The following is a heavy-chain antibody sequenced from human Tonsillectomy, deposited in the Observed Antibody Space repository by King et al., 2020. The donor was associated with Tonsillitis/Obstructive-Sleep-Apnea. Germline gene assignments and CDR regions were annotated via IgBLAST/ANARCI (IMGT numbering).Heavy chain of an antibody. CDR2: INHSGSI. J-gene: IGHJ6*03. Sequence: VQLQQWGAGLLKPSETLSLTCAVYGGSFSGYYWSWIRQPPGKGLEWIGEINHSGSINYNPSLKSRLTISIDTSKNQFSLKLSSVTAADTAVYYCARAHSGYDHYYYHYYMDVWGKGTTVTVSS. CDR1: GGSFSGYY. V-gene: IGHV4-34*01. D-gene: IGHD5-12*01. CDR3: ARAHSGYDHYYYHYYMDV.